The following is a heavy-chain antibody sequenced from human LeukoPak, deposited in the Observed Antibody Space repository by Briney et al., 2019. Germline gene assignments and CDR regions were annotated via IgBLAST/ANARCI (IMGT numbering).Heavy chain of an antibody. V-gene: IGHV1-2*04. D-gene: IGHD2-15*01. CDR2: INPNSGGT. Sequence: ASVKVSCKASGYTFTGYYMHWARQAPGQGLEWMGWINPNSGGTNYAQKFQGWVTMTRDTSISTAYMELSRLRSDDTAVYYCARGSDIVVVVAATPKVGWFDPWGQGTLVTVS. CDR1: GYTFTGYY. J-gene: IGHJ5*02. CDR3: ARGSDIVVVVAATPKVGWFDP.